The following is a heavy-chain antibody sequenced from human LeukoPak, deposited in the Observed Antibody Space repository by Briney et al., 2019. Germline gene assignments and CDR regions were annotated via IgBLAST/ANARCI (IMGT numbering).Heavy chain of an antibody. V-gene: IGHV1-2*02. CDR2: IHPNSGGT. CDR1: GYTFTGYY. CDR3: ARLASVPG. Sequence: GASVKVSCEASGYTFTGYYLHWVRQAPGQGLEWMGWIHPNSGGTNYAQKFQGRVTMTRDTSISTAYMELSSLRSDDTAVYFCARLASVPGWGQGTLVTVSS. J-gene: IGHJ1*01. D-gene: IGHD6-19*01.